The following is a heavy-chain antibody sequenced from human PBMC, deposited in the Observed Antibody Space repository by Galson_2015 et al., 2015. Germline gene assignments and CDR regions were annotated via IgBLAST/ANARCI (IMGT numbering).Heavy chain of an antibody. D-gene: IGHD3-22*01. J-gene: IGHJ6*02. CDR3: ARGPRSQYYYDSSDNWGMDV. CDR1: GFTFSSYD. Sequence: SLRLSCAASGFTFSSYDMHWVRQATGKGLEWVSAIGTAGDPYYPGSVKGRFTISRENAKNSLYLRMNSLRAGDTAVYYCARGPRSQYYYDSSDNWGMDVWGQGTTVTVSS. V-gene: IGHV3-13*05. CDR2: IGTAGDP.